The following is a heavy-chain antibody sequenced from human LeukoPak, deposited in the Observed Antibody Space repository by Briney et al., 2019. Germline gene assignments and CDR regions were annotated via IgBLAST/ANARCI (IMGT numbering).Heavy chain of an antibody. CDR3: ARATNRGSTTTLPIAVDY. V-gene: IGHV4-39*07. J-gene: IGHJ4*02. CDR2: IYFSGST. Sequence: SETLSLTCTVSGGSISARNYYWDWIRQPPGKGLEWIGSIYFSGSTYYNPSLKSRVTISVDTSKNQFSLKLSSVTAADTAVYFCARATNRGSTTTLPIAVDYWGQGTLVTVSS. CDR1: GGSISARNYY. D-gene: IGHD6-19*01.